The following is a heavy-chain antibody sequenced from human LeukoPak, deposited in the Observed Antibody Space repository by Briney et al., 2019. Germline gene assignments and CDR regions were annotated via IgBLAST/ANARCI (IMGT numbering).Heavy chain of an antibody. Sequence: GESLKISCKGSGYNFTSYWIGWVRQMPGKGQEWMGIIYPGDSDIGYSPSFQGQVTISADKSISTAYLQWSSLKASDTATYYCARRGGSLYYFDYWGQGTLVTVSS. CDR3: ARRGGSLYYFDY. CDR2: IYPGDSDI. D-gene: IGHD2-15*01. V-gene: IGHV5-51*01. CDR1: GYNFTSYW. J-gene: IGHJ4*02.